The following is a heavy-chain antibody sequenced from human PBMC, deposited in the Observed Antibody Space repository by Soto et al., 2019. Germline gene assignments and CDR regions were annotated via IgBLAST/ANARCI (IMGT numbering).Heavy chain of an antibody. V-gene: IGHV4-4*02. CDR3: ARKGVQLWPRVDY. D-gene: IGHD5-18*01. J-gene: IGHJ4*02. CDR2: IYHSGST. Sequence: KPSETLSLTCAVSGGSISSSNWWSWVRQPPGKGLEWIGEIYHSGSTNYNPSLKSRVTISVDKSKNQFSLKLSSMTAADTAVYYCARKGVQLWPRVDYWGQGTLVTVSS. CDR1: GGSISSSNW.